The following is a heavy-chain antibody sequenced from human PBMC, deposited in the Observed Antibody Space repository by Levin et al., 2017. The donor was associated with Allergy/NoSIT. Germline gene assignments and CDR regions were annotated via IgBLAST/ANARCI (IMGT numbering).Heavy chain of an antibody. J-gene: IGHJ4*02. D-gene: IGHD5-12*01. CDR1: GYTFTDYY. CDR2: INPNSGGT. V-gene: IGHV1-2*02. Sequence: ASVKVSCKASGYTFTDYYMHWVRQAPGQGLEWMGWINPNSGGTNYAQKFQGRVTMTRDTSISTAYMELTRLRSDDTAVYYCARGRGYSGYVEFDYWGQGTLVTVSS. CDR3: ARGRGYSGYVEFDY.